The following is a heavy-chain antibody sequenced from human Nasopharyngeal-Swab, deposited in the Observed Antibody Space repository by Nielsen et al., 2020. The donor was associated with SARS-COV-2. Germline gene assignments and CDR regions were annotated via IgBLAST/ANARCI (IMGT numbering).Heavy chain of an antibody. J-gene: IGHJ4*02. CDR1: GFSLSRHG. CDR3: ARDMRGAFDY. D-gene: IGHD2-2*01. Sequence: GESLKISCAASGFSLSRHGMNWIRQAPGKGLEWVSAIRGSGEGPYYADSVKGRFAISRDNSRSTLYLQMSNLRAEDTAVYYCARDMRGAFDYWGQGTLVTVSS. CDR2: IRGSGEGP. V-gene: IGHV3-23*01.